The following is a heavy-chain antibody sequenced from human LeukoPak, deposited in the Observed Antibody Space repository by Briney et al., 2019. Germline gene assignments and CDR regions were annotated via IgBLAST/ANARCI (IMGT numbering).Heavy chain of an antibody. J-gene: IGHJ4*02. CDR3: ARDFDYGSGSSSSGFFGFDY. D-gene: IGHD3-10*01. V-gene: IGHV1-2*02. CDR1: GYTFTRPH. CDR2: FNPNSGGT. Sequence: GASVTVSCKASGYTFTRPHMHWVRQAPGQRLEWVGWFNPNSGGTHYAQKFQGRVTMTRDTSINTAYMNLNSLKSDDTAVYYCARDFDYGSGSSSSGFFGFDYWGQGALVTVSS.